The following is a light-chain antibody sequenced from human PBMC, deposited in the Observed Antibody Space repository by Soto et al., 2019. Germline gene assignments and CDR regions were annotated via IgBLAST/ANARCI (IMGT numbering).Light chain of an antibody. CDR2: DVS. CDR1: SSDVGGYNY. Sequence: QSVLTQSASVSGSPGQSITISCTGTSSDVGGYNYVSWYQQHPGKAPKLIIYDVSNRPSGVSTRFSGSKSGNTASLTISGFQAEDEADYSCSSYTSTNSWVFGGGTKLTVL. CDR3: SSYTSTNSWV. J-gene: IGLJ3*02. V-gene: IGLV2-14*01.